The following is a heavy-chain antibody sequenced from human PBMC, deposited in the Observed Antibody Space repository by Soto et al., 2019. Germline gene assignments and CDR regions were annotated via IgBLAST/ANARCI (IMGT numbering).Heavy chain of an antibody. D-gene: IGHD2-8*01. V-gene: IGHV3-7*01. J-gene: IGHJ4*02. CDR2: IKQDGSEK. CDR3: ARDGRDCTNGVCYTSFDY. CDR1: GFTFSSYW. Sequence: GGSLRLSCAASGFTFSSYWMSWVRQAPGKGLEWVANIKQDGSEKYYVDSVKGRFTISRDNAKNSLYLQMNSLRAEDTAVYYCARDGRDCTNGVCYTSFDYWGQGTLVTVSS.